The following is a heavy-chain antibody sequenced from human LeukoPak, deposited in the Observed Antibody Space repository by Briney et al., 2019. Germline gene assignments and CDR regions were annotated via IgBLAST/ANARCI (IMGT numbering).Heavy chain of an antibody. Sequence: PGGSLRLSCAASGFTFSSYSMNWVRQAPGKGLEWVSYISSSSSSAIYSADSVKGRFTISRDSAKNSVYLQMNSLRAEDTAVYYCARDGGSSWYGAFDIWGQGTMVTVSS. CDR3: ARDGGSSWYGAFDI. D-gene: IGHD6-13*01. CDR2: ISSSSSSAI. V-gene: IGHV3-48*01. J-gene: IGHJ3*02. CDR1: GFTFSSYS.